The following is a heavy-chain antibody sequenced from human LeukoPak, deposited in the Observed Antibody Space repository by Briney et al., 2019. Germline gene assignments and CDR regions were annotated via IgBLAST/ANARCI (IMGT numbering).Heavy chain of an antibody. CDR1: GFGVINYY. CDR2: IGSTSSSI. J-gene: IGHJ3*01. V-gene: IGHV3-48*01. D-gene: IGHD7-27*01. CDR3: ARESPWGFHAFDV. Sequence: LPGGSLRLSGAASGFGVINYYMNWLRQAPGKGLEWVSYIGSTSSSIRYADSVKGRFTISRDNAKSSLYLQMNSLRAEDTALYYRARESPWGFHAFDVWGQGTVVTVSS.